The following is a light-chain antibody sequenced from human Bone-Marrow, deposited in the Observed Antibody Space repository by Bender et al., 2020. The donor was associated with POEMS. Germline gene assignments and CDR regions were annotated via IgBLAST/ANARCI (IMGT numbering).Light chain of an antibody. Sequence: AARITCSGDALPKKYVSWYQQRSGQAPILVIFEDNKRHSGIPERFSGSSSGTVATLTLNGAQVEDEGDYFCYSTDTNGRPTFGGGTKLTV. CDR2: EDN. V-gene: IGLV3-10*01. CDR3: YSTDTNGRPT. J-gene: IGLJ2*01. CDR1: ALPKKY.